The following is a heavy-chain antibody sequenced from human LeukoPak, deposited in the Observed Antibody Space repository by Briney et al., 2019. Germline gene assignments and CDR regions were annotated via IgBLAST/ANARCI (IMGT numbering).Heavy chain of an antibody. V-gene: IGHV1-18*01. Sequence: ASVKVSCKASGYTFTSYGISWVQQAPGQGLEWMGWISAYNGNTNYAQKLQGRVTMTTDTSTSTAYMELRSLRSDDTAVYYCARVRRYYYDSSGPADYWGQGTLVTASS. D-gene: IGHD3-22*01. CDR1: GYTFTSYG. J-gene: IGHJ4*02. CDR2: ISAYNGNT. CDR3: ARVRRYYYDSSGPADY.